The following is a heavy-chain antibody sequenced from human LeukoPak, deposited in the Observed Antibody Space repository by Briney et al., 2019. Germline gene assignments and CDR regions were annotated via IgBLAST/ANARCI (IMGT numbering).Heavy chain of an antibody. D-gene: IGHD6-13*01. V-gene: IGHV3-11*01. CDR2: ISSSGSTI. CDR3: ARVYQDGLAAAGTVFDY. CDR1: GFTFSDYY. Sequence: GGSLRLSCAASGFTFSDYYMSWIRQAPGKGLEWVSYISSSGSTIYYADSVKGRFTISRDYAKNSLYLQMNSLRAEDTAVYYCARVYQDGLAAAGTVFDYWGQGTLVTVSS. J-gene: IGHJ4*02.